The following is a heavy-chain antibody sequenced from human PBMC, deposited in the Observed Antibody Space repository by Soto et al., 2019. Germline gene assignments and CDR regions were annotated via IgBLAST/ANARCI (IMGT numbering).Heavy chain of an antibody. Sequence: ASVKVSCKASGYTFTSYYMHWVRQAPGQGLEWMGIINPSGGSTSYAQKFQGRVTMTRDTSTSTVYMELSSLRSEDTAVYYCAREDISIFGAHAFDIWGQGTMVTVSS. D-gene: IGHD3-3*01. CDR3: AREDISIFGAHAFDI. CDR2: INPSGGST. V-gene: IGHV1-46*01. CDR1: GYTFTSYY. J-gene: IGHJ3*02.